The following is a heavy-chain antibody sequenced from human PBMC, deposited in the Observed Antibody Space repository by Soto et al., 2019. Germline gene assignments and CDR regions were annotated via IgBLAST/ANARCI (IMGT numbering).Heavy chain of an antibody. V-gene: IGHV4-34*01. CDR1: GGSFSGYY. CDR2: INHSGST. D-gene: IGHD3-10*01. J-gene: IGHJ4*02. CDR3: ARGGITMVRGVKHFDY. Sequence: QVQLQQWGAGLLKPSETLSLTCAVYGGSFSGYYWSWIRQPPGKGLEWIGEINHSGSTNYNPSLKSRVTIPVDTSKNQFSLKLSSVTAADTAAYYCARGGITMVRGVKHFDYWGQGTLVTVSS.